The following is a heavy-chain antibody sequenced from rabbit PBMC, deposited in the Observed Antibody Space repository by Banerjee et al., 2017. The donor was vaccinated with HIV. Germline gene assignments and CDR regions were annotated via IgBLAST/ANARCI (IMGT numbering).Heavy chain of an antibody. D-gene: IGHD2-1*01. CDR1: GFSFINNA. J-gene: IGHJ4*01. CDR2: IYSGSNGNA. CDR3: ARDVSITTMTL. V-gene: IGHV1S45*01. Sequence: QEQLVESGGGLVQPEGSLTITCTASGFSFINNAMCWVRQAPGKGLEWIACIYSGSNGNAYYASWAKGRFTISKTSSTTVTLQMTSLTAADTATYFCARDVSITTMTLWGPGTLVTVS.